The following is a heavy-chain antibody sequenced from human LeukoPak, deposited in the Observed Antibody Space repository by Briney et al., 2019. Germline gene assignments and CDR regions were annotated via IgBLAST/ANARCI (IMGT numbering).Heavy chain of an antibody. CDR3: AREIVDTALVYGLNYYYMDV. Sequence: SETLSLTCTVSGGSISSYYWSWIRQPPGKGLEWIGYIYYSGSTNYNPSLKSRVTISVDTSKNQFSQKLSSVTAADTAVYYCAREIVDTALVYGLNYYYMDVWGKGTTVTVSS. J-gene: IGHJ6*03. D-gene: IGHD5-18*01. CDR2: IYYSGST. V-gene: IGHV4-59*01. CDR1: GGSISSYY.